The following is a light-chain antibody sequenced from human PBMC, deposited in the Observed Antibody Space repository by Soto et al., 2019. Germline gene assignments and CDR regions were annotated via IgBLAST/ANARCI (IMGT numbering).Light chain of an antibody. V-gene: IGLV1-44*01. J-gene: IGLJ1*01. Sequence: QSALTQPPSASGTPGQRVTISCSGSSSNIGSNTVNWFQHLPGTAPKLLIYINNQRPSGVPDRFSGSKSGTSAYLAISGLQSEDEADYYCAAWDDSLNAYVFGNGTKVTVL. CDR3: AAWDDSLNAYV. CDR2: INN. CDR1: SSNIGSNT.